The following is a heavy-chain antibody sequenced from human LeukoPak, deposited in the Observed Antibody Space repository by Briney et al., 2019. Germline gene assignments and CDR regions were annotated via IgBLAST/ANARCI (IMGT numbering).Heavy chain of an antibody. CDR1: GFAFSTHA. V-gene: IGHV3-23*01. CDR2: ISGSGTST. Sequence: PGGSLRLSCAASGFAFSTHAMSWVRQAPGKGLEWVSGISGSGTSTYYADSVKGRFTIYRDNSKNTLYLQMNSLRAEDTAAYYCAKEWGNLDYWGQGTLVTVSS. D-gene: IGHD4-23*01. J-gene: IGHJ4*02. CDR3: AKEWGNLDY.